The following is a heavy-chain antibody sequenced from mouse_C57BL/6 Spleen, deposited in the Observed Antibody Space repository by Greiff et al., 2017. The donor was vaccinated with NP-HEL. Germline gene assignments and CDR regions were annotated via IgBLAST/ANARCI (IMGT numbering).Heavy chain of an antibody. Sequence: EVQLQQSGPELVKPGASVKIPCKASGYTFTDYNMDWVKQSHGKSLEWIGDINPNNGGTIYNQKFKGKATLTVDKSSSTAYMELRSLTSEDTAVYYCARGLYDGYPYAMDYWGQGTSVTVSS. CDR3: ARGLYDGYPYAMDY. CDR1: GYTFTDYN. D-gene: IGHD2-3*01. J-gene: IGHJ4*01. CDR2: INPNNGGT. V-gene: IGHV1-18*01.